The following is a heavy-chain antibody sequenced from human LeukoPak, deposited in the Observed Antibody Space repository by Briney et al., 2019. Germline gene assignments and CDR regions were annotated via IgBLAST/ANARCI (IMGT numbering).Heavy chain of an antibody. CDR1: GYTFTSYY. CDR3: TRGGEGYCSSTSCSNFDY. J-gene: IGHJ4*02. V-gene: IGHV1-46*01. CDR2: INPSGGST. Sequence: GASVKVSCTASGYTFTSYYMHWVRQAPGQGLEWMGIINPSGGSTSYAQKFQGRVTMTRDTSTSTVYMELSSLRSEDTAVYYCTRGGEGYCSSTSCSNFDYWGQGTLVTVSS. D-gene: IGHD2-2*01.